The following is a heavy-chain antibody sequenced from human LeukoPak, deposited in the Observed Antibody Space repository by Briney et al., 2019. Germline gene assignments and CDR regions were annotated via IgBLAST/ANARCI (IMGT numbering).Heavy chain of an antibody. CDR3: AKDNYGGVYAA. V-gene: IGHV3-23*01. J-gene: IGHJ5*02. Sequence: GETLRLSCAVSGFIFRTFGMSWIRQAPGKGLEWVSYISDVVAHTWYADSVKGRFISSRDNSNNRVFLQMNSLRPEDAALYYCAKDNYGGVYAAWGQGTLVTASS. CDR1: GFIFRTFG. CDR2: ISDVVAHT. D-gene: IGHD3-16*01.